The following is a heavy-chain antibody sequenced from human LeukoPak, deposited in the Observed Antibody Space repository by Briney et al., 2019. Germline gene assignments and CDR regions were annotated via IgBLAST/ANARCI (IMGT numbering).Heavy chain of an antibody. V-gene: IGHV3-48*01. CDR1: GLTFSSYS. CDR2: ISSSSSTI. Sequence: GGSLRLSCATSGLTFSSYSMNWVRQAPGQGLEWVSYISSSSSTIYYADSVKGRFTISRDNAKNSLYLQMSSLRAEDTAVYYCARDQSVVAPNDFDIWGQGTMVTVSS. CDR3: ARDQSVVAPNDFDI. J-gene: IGHJ3*02. D-gene: IGHD3-22*01.